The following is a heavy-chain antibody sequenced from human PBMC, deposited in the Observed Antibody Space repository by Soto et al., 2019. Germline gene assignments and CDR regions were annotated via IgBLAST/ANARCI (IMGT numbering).Heavy chain of an antibody. CDR2: ISAYNGNT. J-gene: IGHJ3*02. V-gene: IGHV1-18*01. CDR3: ARDARNYDFWRGPTKGDAFDI. CDR1: SYVFISYG. Sequence: APVKVSCKASSYVFISYGISWVRQAPGHGLEWMGWISAYNGNTNSAQKFQGRVTMTTDTSTSTAYMELTSLRYDDTAVYYCARDARNYDFWRGPTKGDAFDIWGQGTMVTVSS. D-gene: IGHD3-3*01.